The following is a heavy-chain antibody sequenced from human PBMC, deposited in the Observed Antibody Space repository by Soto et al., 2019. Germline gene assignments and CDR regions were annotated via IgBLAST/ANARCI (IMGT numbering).Heavy chain of an antibody. CDR3: AREGTPAAATK. J-gene: IGHJ4*02. V-gene: IGHV3-74*01. D-gene: IGHD6-13*01. CDR1: GFTFSSYL. CDR2: LNTNGSYT. Sequence: GGSLRLSCAASGFTFSSYLMHWVRQAPGKGLVWVSRLNTNGSYTIYADSVRGRFTISRDNAKNTLYLQMNSLRAEDTAVYFCAREGTPAAATKWGQGTMVTVYS.